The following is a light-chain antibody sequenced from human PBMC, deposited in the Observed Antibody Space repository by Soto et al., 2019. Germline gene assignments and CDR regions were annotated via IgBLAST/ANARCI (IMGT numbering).Light chain of an antibody. CDR3: QQRSDWGIT. CDR2: DAS. Sequence: EIVLTQSPATLSLSPGERSTLSCMASQSVGSYLAWYQHKPGQAPRLLIYDASNRATGVPARFSGSGSGTDFTLTISSLEPEDFEVYYCQQRSDWGITFAQGTRLEIK. J-gene: IGKJ5*01. V-gene: IGKV3-11*01. CDR1: QSVGSY.